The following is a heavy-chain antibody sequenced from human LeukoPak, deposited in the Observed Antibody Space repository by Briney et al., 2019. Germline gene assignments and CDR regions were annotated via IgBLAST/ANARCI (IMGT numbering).Heavy chain of an antibody. J-gene: IGHJ4*02. CDR3: ARARPMYYYDSSGYLDY. V-gene: IGHV3-48*03. CDR2: ISSSGSTI. D-gene: IGHD3-22*01. CDR1: GFTFSSYE. Sequence: GGSLRLSCAASGFTFSSYEMNWVRQAPGKGLEWVSYISSSGSTIYYADSVKGRFTISRDNAKNSLYLQMNSLRAEDTAVYYCARARPMYYYDSSGYLDYWGQGTLVTVSS.